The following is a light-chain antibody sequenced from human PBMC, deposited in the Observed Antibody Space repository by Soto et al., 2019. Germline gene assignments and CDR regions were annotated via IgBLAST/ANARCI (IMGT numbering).Light chain of an antibody. J-gene: IGLJ1*01. CDR2: NNN. CDR1: SSNIGSNT. Sequence: QSVLTQPPSASGTPGQRVTISCSGSSSNIGSNTVNWYQQLPGTAPKLLIYNNNQRPSGVPDRFSASKSGTSASLAISGRQSEDEADYYCAAWDDSLNGLVFGTGTKLTVL. CDR3: AAWDDSLNGLV. V-gene: IGLV1-44*01.